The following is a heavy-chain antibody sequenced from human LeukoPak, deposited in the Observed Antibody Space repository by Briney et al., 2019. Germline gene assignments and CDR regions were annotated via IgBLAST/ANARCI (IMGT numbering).Heavy chain of an antibody. CDR2: IKTDGTVV. V-gene: IGHV3-7*01. D-gene: IGHD2-15*01. J-gene: IGHJ5*02. Sequence: PGGSLRLSCAASGFTFSTYWMNWVRQAPGKGLEWVANIKTDGTVVNYADSVRGRFTFSRDNAQNSAYLQMNSLRVEDTAVYYCGRGSGGFSGIDPWGQGILVTVSS. CDR3: GRGSGGFSGIDP. CDR1: GFTFSTYW.